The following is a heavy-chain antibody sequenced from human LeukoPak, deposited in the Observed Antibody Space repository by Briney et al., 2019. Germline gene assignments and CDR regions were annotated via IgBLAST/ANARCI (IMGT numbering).Heavy chain of an antibody. V-gene: IGHV3-49*03. CDR3: TGVWMATIDFDY. J-gene: IGHJ4*02. CDR2: IRSKAYGGTT. CDR1: GFTFGDYA. Sequence: GGSLRLSCTASGFTFGDYAMSWFRQAPGKGLEWVGFIRSKAYGGTTEYAASVKGRFTTLRDDSKSIAYLQMNSLKTEDTAVYYCTGVWMATIDFDYWGQGTLVTVSS. D-gene: IGHD5-24*01.